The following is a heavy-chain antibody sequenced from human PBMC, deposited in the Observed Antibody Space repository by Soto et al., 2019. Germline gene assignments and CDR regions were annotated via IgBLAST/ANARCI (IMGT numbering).Heavy chain of an antibody. CDR3: AKLRRDCSGGSCYTTQYYFDY. V-gene: IGHV3-23*01. J-gene: IGHJ4*02. D-gene: IGHD2-15*01. CDR2: ISGSGGST. Sequence: PGGSLRLSCAASGFTFSSYAMSWVRQAPGKGLEWVSAISGSGGSTYCADSVKGRFTISRDNSKNTLYLQMNSLRAEDTAVYYCAKLRRDCSGGSCYTTQYYFDYWGQGTLVTVSS. CDR1: GFTFSSYA.